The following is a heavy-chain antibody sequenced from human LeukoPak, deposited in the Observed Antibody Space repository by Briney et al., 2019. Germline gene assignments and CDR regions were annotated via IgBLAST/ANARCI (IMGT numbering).Heavy chain of an antibody. D-gene: IGHD3-3*02. CDR1: GFTFDDYA. CDR3: AKEIMTAFHYYHMDV. V-gene: IGHV3-9*01. CDR2: INWNSGSI. Sequence: PGRSLRLSCAASGFTFDDYAMHWVRQAPGKGLEWVSGINWNSGSIGYADSVKGRFTISRDNGKKLLYLQMNSLRPDDTALYFCAKEIMTAFHYYHMDVWGKGTTVTVSS. J-gene: IGHJ6*03.